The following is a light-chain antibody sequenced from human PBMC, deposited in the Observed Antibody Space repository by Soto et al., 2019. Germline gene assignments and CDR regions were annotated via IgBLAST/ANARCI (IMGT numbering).Light chain of an antibody. V-gene: IGKV1-33*01. CDR1: QDISNY. CDR2: DAS. J-gene: IGKJ3*01. CDR3: QQYDNLPPIFT. Sequence: DIQMTQSPSSLSASVGDRVTITCQASQDISNYLNWYQQKPGKAPKLLIYDASNLETGVPSRFSGRGSGTDFTVTISSLQPEDIATYYCQQYDNLPPIFTFGPGTKVDIK.